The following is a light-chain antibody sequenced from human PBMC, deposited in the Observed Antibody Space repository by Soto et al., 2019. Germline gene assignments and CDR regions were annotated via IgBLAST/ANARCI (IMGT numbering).Light chain of an antibody. J-gene: IGKJ1*01. Sequence: EIVLTQSPATLSLSPGERATLSCRASQSVSSSYLAWYQQKPGQAPRLLIYGASSRATGIPDRFSGSGSGTDFTLTISRLEPDDFAVYYCQQRSNWPPTFGQGTKVDIK. CDR1: QSVSSSY. CDR3: QQRSNWPPT. CDR2: GAS. V-gene: IGKV3D-20*02.